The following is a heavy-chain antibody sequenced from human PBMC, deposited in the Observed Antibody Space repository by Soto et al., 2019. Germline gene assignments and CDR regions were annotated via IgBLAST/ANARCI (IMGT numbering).Heavy chain of an antibody. CDR2: TYYRSRWYN. CDR1: GDSVSSNSAA. V-gene: IGHV6-1*01. Sequence: PSQTLSLTCAISGDSVSSNSAAWNWIRQPPSRGLEWLGRTYYRSRWYNDYAVSVKSRITVNPDTSKNQFSLHLNSVTPEDTAVYYCAVIIPLQGYYKAVWCNGTPVTVS. J-gene: IGHJ6*03. CDR3: AVIIPLQGYYKAV. D-gene: IGHD2-21*01.